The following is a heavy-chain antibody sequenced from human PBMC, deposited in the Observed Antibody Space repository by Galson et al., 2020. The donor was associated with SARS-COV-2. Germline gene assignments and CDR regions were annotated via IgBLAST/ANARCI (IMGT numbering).Heavy chain of an antibody. V-gene: IGHV1-24*01. CDR3: ATGSPLGGYYSKSWFDP. CDR2: FDPEDGET. Sequence: ASVKVSCQVSGYTLTELSMHWVRQAPGKGLEWMGGFDPEDGETIYAQKFQGRVTMTEDTSTDTAYMELSSLRSEDTAVYYCATGSPLGGYYSKSWFDPWGQGTLVTVSS. CDR1: GYTLTELS. D-gene: IGHD3-22*01. J-gene: IGHJ5*02.